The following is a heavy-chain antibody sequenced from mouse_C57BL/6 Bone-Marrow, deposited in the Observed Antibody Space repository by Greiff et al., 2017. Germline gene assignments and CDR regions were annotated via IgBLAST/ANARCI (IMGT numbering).Heavy chain of an antibody. D-gene: IGHD2-3*01. CDR2: ISNGGGST. CDR1: GFTFSDYY. V-gene: IGHV5-12*01. CDR3: ARPRRLLHAMDY. Sequence: DVKLVESGGGLVQPGGSLKLSCAASGFTFSDYYMYWVRQTPEKRLEWVAYISNGGGSTYYPDTVKGRFTISRDNAKNTLYLQMSRLKSEDTAMYYCARPRRLLHAMDYWGQGTSVTVSS. J-gene: IGHJ4*01.